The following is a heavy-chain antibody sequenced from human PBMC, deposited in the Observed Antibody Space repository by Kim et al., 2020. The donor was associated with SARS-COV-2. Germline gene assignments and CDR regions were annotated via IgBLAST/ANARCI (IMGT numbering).Heavy chain of an antibody. D-gene: IGHD6-19*01. Sequence: GGSLRLSCAASGFTFDDYAMHWVRQAPGKGLEWVSGISWNSGSIGYADSVKGRFTISRDNAKNSLYLQMNSLRAEDTALYYCAKAFAVADPYYFDYWGQGTLVTVSS. CDR1: GFTFDDYA. V-gene: IGHV3-9*01. CDR3: AKAFAVADPYYFDY. CDR2: ISWNSGSI. J-gene: IGHJ4*02.